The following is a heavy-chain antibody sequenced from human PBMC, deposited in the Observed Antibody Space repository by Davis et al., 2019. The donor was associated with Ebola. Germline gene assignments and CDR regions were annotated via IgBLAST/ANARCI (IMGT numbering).Heavy chain of an antibody. D-gene: IGHD3-22*01. V-gene: IGHV4-34*01. CDR3: AREGRSGYSNWFDP. J-gene: IGHJ5*02. CDR1: GGSFSGYY. CDR2: INHSGRT. Sequence: SQTLSLTRAVYGGSFSGYYWSWIRQPPGKGLEWIGEINHSGRTNYNPSLKSRVTISVDTSKNQFSLKMSSVTAADTAVYYCAREGRSGYSNWFDPWGQGTLVTVSS.